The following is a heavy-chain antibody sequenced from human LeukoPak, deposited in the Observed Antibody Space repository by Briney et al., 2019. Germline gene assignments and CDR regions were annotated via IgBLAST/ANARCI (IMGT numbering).Heavy chain of an antibody. CDR1: GFTLSDYY. Sequence: GGSLRLSCAASGFTLSDYYMSWIRQTPGKGLEWLAFITDNGNSRKYADSVTGRFTISSDNAKNSVFLQMNSLRAEDSGVYYCARDVRGRTPLKLGMKWFDPWGQGTRVTVSS. D-gene: IGHD7-27*01. V-gene: IGHV3-11*01. J-gene: IGHJ5*02. CDR2: ITDNGNSR. CDR3: ARDVRGRTPLKLGMKWFDP.